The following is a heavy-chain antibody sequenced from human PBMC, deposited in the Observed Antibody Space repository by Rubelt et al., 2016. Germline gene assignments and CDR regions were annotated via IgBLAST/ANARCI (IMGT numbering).Heavy chain of an antibody. CDR3: ATFGPNYYHSSGYYGLDY. Sequence: ESGGGLFQPGESLRLSCVASGFPLSSYWVHWVRQVPGKGLEWVSRLRSDGTLVNYADFVKGRFTVSRDNSRNTLYLQIKSLKVEDTATYYCATFGPNYYHSSGYYGLDYWGRGTLVTVSS. J-gene: IGHJ4*02. CDR2: LRSDGTLV. V-gene: IGHV3-74*01. CDR1: GFPLSSYW. D-gene: IGHD3-22*01.